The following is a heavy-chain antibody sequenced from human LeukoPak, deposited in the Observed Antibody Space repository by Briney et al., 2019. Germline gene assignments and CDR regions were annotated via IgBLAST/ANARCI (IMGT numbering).Heavy chain of an antibody. V-gene: IGHV1-18*01. J-gene: IGHJ4*02. Sequence: GASVKVSCKASGYTFTSYGISWVRQAPGQGLEWMGWISAYNGNTNYAQKLQGRVTMTTDTSTSTAYMELRSLRSGDTAVYYCVRDTGYSSSWSFDYWGQGTLVTVSS. CDR3: VRDTGYSSSWSFDY. CDR1: GYTFTSYG. CDR2: ISAYNGNT. D-gene: IGHD6-13*01.